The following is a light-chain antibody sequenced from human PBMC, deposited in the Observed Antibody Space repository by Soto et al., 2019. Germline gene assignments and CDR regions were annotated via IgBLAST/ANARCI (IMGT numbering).Light chain of an antibody. CDR1: QGISIN. Sequence: IQLTQSPSSLSASVGDRVTITCRASQGISINLAWYQQKSGKAPKLLIYAASTLQSGVPSRFSGNGSGTDFTLTISSLQPEDFATYYCQQLDSYPRTFGQGTKVEIQ. CDR2: AAS. V-gene: IGKV1-9*01. CDR3: QQLDSYPRT. J-gene: IGKJ1*01.